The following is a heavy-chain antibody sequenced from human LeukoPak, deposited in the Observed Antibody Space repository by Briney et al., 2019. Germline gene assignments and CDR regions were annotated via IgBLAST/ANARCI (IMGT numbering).Heavy chain of an antibody. V-gene: IGHV3-23*01. CDR3: ARGGVYSSRGIDY. CDR2: ISGSGDST. D-gene: IGHD6-13*01. CDR1: GFTFSSYG. J-gene: IGHJ4*02. Sequence: GGSLRLSCEASGFTFSSYGMNWVRQAPGKGLEWVSIISGSGDSTYYADSVKGRFTISRDNSKNTLYLQMNSLRAEDTAVYYCARGGVYSSRGIDYWGQGTLVTVSS.